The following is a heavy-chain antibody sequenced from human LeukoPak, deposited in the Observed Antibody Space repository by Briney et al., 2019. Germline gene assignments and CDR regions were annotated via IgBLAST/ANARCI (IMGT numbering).Heavy chain of an antibody. CDR1: GFTFSSQW. D-gene: IGHD4-17*01. J-gene: IGHJ4*02. V-gene: IGHV3-74*01. CDR3: ARATTTRTRFDY. CDR2: ISSGGSTT. Sequence: PGGSLRLSCAASGFTFSSQWMHWVRQAPGKGLVWVSYISSGGSTTSYADSVKGRFTISRDNSKNTLYLQMNSLRDEDTAVYFCARATTTRTRFDYWGQGTLVTVSS.